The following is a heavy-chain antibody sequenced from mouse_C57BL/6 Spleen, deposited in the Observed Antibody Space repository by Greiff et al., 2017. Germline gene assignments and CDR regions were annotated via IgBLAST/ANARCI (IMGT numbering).Heavy chain of an antibody. V-gene: IGHV1-69*01. J-gene: IGHJ3*01. CDR1: GYTFTSYW. Sequence: QVQLRQPGAELVMPGASVKLSCKASGYTFTSYWMHWVKQRPGQGLEWIGELDPSDSYTNYNQKFKGKSTLTVDKSSSTAYMQLSSLTSEDSAVYDCARGEDGYFWFAYWGQGTLVTVSA. CDR2: LDPSDSYT. D-gene: IGHD2-3*01. CDR3: ARGEDGYFWFAY.